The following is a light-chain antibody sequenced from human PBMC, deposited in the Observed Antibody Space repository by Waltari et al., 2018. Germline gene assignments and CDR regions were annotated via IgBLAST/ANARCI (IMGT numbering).Light chain of an antibody. Sequence: DIQMTQSPSTLSASVGDRVTITCRASQSISSWVAWYQQKPGRAPKLLIYKAAYLESGVPSRFSGRGSGTEFTLTISSLQPDDFATYYCQQYNSYSWTFGQGTKVEIK. CDR3: QQYNSYSWT. CDR1: QSISSW. CDR2: KAA. J-gene: IGKJ1*01. V-gene: IGKV1-5*03.